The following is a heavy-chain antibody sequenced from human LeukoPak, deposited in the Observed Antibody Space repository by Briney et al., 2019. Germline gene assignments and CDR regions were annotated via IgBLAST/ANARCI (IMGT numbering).Heavy chain of an antibody. CDR1: GYSISSGYY. Sequence: SETLSLTCAVSGYSISSGYYWGWIRQPPGKGLEWIGSIYHSGSTYYSPSLKSRVTISVDTSKNQFSLKLSSVTAADTAVYYCARQQQLVLGYFDYWGQGTLVTVSS. CDR3: ARQQQLVLGYFDY. D-gene: IGHD6-13*01. CDR2: IYHSGST. V-gene: IGHV4-38-2*01. J-gene: IGHJ4*02.